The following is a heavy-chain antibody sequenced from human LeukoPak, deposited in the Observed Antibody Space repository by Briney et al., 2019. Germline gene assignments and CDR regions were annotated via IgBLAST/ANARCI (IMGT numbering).Heavy chain of an antibody. CDR2: IYYSGST. CDR1: GGSISSSSYY. V-gene: IGHV4-39*07. J-gene: IGHJ4*02. Sequence: PSETLSLTCTVSGGSISSSSYYWGWIRQPPGKGLEWIGSIYYSGSTYYNPSLKSRVTISVDTSKNQFSLKLSSVTAADTAVYYCARDEQAYFDYWGQGTLVTVSS. D-gene: IGHD6-13*01. CDR3: ARDEQAYFDY.